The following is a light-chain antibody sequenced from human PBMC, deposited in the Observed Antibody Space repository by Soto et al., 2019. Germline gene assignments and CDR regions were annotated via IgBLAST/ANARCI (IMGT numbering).Light chain of an antibody. CDR3: QQYNNWPWT. CDR2: GAS. Sequence: EIVMTQSPATLSVSPGGRATLSCRASQSISDTLAWYQQKPGQAPRLLIHGASTRATGFPARFSGSGSGTDCPLTISSLQSEDFAVYYCQQYNNWPWTFGQGTKVEIK. V-gene: IGKV3-15*01. J-gene: IGKJ1*01. CDR1: QSISDT.